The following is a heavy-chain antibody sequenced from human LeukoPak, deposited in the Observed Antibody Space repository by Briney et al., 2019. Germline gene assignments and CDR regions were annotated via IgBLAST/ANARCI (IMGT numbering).Heavy chain of an antibody. D-gene: IGHD1-26*01. CDR2: ISSSSSYI. CDR3: ARDRSVGLFDY. J-gene: IGHJ4*02. Sequence: PGGSLRLSCAASGFTFSSYSMNWVRQAPGKGLEWVSSISSSSSYIYYADSVKGRFTISRDNARNSLYLQMNSLRAEDTAVYYCARDRSVGLFDYWGQGTLVTVSS. V-gene: IGHV3-21*01. CDR1: GFTFSSYS.